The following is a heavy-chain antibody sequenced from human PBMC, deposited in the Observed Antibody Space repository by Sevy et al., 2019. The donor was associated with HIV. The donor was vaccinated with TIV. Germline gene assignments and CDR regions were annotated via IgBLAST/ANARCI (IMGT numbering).Heavy chain of an antibody. D-gene: IGHD6-19*01. V-gene: IGHV3-33*01. CDR3: ARDPSSGWPYYFDF. CDR2: IWYDGSNK. J-gene: IGHJ4*02. CDR1: GFTFSSYG. Sequence: GGSLRLSCAASGFTFSSYGMHWVRQAPGKGLEWVAVIWYDGSNKYYADSVKGRFTISRDNSKNTLYLQMNSLRVEDTAVYYCARDPSSGWPYYFDFWGQGTLVTVSS.